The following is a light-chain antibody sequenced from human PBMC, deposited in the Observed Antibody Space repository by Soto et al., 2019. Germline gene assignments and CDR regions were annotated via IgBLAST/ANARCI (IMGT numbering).Light chain of an antibody. V-gene: IGLV1-47*01. CDR2: RNN. CDR3: AAWDDSLSVGV. CDR1: SSNIGSNY. J-gene: IGLJ3*02. Sequence: QSVVTQPPSASGTPGQRVTISCSGSSSNIGSNYVYWYQQLPGTASKLLIYRNNQRPSGVPDRFSGSKSGTSASLAISGLRSEDEADYYCAAWDDSLSVGVFGGGTQLTVL.